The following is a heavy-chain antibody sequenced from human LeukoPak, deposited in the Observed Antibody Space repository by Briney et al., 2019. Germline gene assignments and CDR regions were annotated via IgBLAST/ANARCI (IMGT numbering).Heavy chain of an antibody. V-gene: IGHV5-51*01. CDR2: IYPGDSDT. Sequence: GASVKVSCKASGYRFTSYWIGWVRQMPGKGLEWMGIIYPGDSDTRYSPSFQGQVTISADKSISTAYLQWSSLKASDTAMYYCARGERFDYWGQGTLVTVSS. D-gene: IGHD1-1*01. CDR3: ARGERFDY. J-gene: IGHJ4*02. CDR1: GYRFTSYW.